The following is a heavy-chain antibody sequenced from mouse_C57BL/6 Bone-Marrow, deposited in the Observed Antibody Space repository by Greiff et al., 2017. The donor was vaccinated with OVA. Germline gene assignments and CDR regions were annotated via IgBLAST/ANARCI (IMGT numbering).Heavy chain of an antibody. V-gene: IGHV1-55*01. CDR3: ARSGDVYYVSWFAY. CDR1: GYTFTSYW. Sequence: QVQLQQPGAELVKPGASVKMSCKASGYTFTSYWITWVKQSPGQGLEWIGDIYTGSGSTNYNEKFKSKSTLTVDTSSSTAYMQLSSLTSEDSAVDYYARSGDVYYVSWFAYWGQGTLVTVSA. D-gene: IGHD2-3*01. J-gene: IGHJ3*01. CDR2: IYTGSGST.